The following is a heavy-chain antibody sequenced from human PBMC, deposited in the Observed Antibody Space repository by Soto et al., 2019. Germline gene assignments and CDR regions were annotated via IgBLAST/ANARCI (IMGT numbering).Heavy chain of an antibody. D-gene: IGHD6-13*01. V-gene: IGHV6-1*01. J-gene: IGHJ4*02. CDR1: LDIFSSQYPT. CDR3: VRLIGNSWLDY. Sequence: SQTLGLPCVISLDIFSSQYPTWAWIRQSPSRGIEWLGSTGYRSKWYNDYAVSVKSRITINPDTSKNQISLQLSSVIAEDTAVYYCVRLIGNSWLDYWGQGTLVTVSS. CDR2: TGYRSKWYN.